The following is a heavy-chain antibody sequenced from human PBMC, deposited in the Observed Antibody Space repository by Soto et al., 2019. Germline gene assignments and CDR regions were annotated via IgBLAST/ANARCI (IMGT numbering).Heavy chain of an antibody. D-gene: IGHD2-2*01. J-gene: IGHJ6*02. V-gene: IGHV1-18*04. CDR1: GYTFTSYG. CDR3: ARVPREIILVGMDV. Sequence: QVQLVQSGPEVEKPGASVKVSCKASGYTFTSYGISWVRQAPGQGLEWMGWISGKTGKTNYAQKFQGRVTISTDTSRSTAYMELRSLRSDDTAVYYCARVPREIILVGMDVWGQGTTVTVSS. CDR2: ISGKTGKT.